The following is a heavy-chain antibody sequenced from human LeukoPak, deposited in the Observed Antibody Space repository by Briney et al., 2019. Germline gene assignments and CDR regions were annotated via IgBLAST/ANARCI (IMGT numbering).Heavy chain of an antibody. CDR1: GGTFSSYA. J-gene: IGHJ4*02. V-gene: IGHV1-69*04. D-gene: IGHD5-12*01. CDR2: IIPILGIA. CDR3: ARGSLNRYSGYDPLWGSFDY. Sequence: VASVKVCCKASGGTFSSYAISWVRQAPGQGLEWMGRIIPILGIANYAQKFQGRVTITADKSTSTAYMELRSLRSDDTAVYYCARGSLNRYSGYDPLWGSFDYWGQGTLVTVSS.